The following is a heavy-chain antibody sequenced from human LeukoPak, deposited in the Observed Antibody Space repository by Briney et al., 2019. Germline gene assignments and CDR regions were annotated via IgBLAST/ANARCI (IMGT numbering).Heavy chain of an antibody. J-gene: IGHJ5*02. CDR2: INPNSGGT. D-gene: IGHD5-18*01. CDR1: XYTFTGYY. CDR3: AAGYSYGYNWFDP. Sequence: ASVKVSCKASXYTFTGYYMHWVRQAPGQGLEWMGWINPNSGGTNYAQKFQGRVTMTRDTSISTAYMELSRLRSDDTAVYYCAAGYSYGYNWFDPWGQGTLVTVSS. V-gene: IGHV1-2*02.